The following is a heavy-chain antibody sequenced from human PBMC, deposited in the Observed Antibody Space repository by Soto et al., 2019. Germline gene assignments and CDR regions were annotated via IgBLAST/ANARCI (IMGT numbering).Heavy chain of an antibody. D-gene: IGHD6-6*01. CDR2: VDPTDSYS. Sequence: GASLKISCKGSGYSFTNYWITWGRQMPGKGLEWLGRVDPTDSYSNYSPSFQGHVTISADKSISTAYLQWSSLKASDTAVYYCAKEGSGASRLLYYYGMDVWGQGTTVTVSS. V-gene: IGHV5-10-1*01. J-gene: IGHJ6*02. CDR1: GYSFTNYW. CDR3: AKEGSGASRLLYYYGMDV.